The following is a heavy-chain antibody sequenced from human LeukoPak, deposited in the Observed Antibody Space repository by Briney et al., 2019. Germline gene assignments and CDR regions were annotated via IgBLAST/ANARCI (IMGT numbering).Heavy chain of an antibody. D-gene: IGHD6-19*01. CDR2: IYHSGNT. CDR1: GASMSSNY. J-gene: IGHJ4*02. CDR3: ARTRRAAVAGRFDS. V-gene: IGHV4-4*09. Sequence: PSETLSLTCNVSGASMSSNYWSGIRQPPGKGLEWIGYIYHSGNTNYSPSLESRVTMSVDESKNQFSLRVHFVSAADTAVYYCARTRRAAVAGRFDSWGQRTLVTVSS.